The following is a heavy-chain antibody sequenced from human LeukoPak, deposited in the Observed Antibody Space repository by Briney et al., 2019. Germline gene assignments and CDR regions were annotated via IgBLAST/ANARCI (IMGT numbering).Heavy chain of an antibody. Sequence: GGSLRLSCAASGFTFSAYAMNGVRQAPEKGLEWVSAIGNLGSSTLYADSVKGRFTVSRDNSKNTLYLQMNSLRADDTAVYYCAKDWMTSSEDDAFDVWGPGTMVTVSS. CDR3: AKDWMTSSEDDAFDV. V-gene: IGHV3-23*01. D-gene: IGHD6-6*01. CDR2: IGNLGSST. CDR1: GFTFSAYA. J-gene: IGHJ3*01.